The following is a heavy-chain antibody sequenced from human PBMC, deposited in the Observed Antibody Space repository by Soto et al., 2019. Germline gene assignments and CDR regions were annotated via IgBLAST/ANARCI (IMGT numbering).Heavy chain of an antibody. J-gene: IGHJ4*02. Sequence: QVQLVASGGGVVQPGRSLSLSCAASGFTFSSYGMHWVRQAPGKGLEWVYVVSYDGSNKYHADSGKGQFTISRDNSKTTLYLQMNCLRDEDTAVYYCAKDVGYCSGGSCYGAYYWGQGTLVTVSS. D-gene: IGHD2-15*01. CDR1: GFTFSSYG. CDR3: AKDVGYCSGGSCYGAYY. CDR2: VSYDGSNK. V-gene: IGHV3-30*18.